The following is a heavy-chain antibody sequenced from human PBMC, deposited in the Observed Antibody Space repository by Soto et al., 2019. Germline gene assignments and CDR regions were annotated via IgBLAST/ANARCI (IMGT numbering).Heavy chain of an antibody. Sequence: PSETLSLTCAVYGGSFSGYYWSWIRQPPGKGLEWIGEINHSGSTNYNPSLKSRVTISVDTSKNQFSLKLSSVTAADTAVYYCARHVRSGVVASNIFDYWGQGTLVTVSS. D-gene: IGHD2-15*01. J-gene: IGHJ4*02. CDR2: INHSGST. CDR3: ARHVRSGVVASNIFDY. CDR1: GGSFSGYY. V-gene: IGHV4-34*01.